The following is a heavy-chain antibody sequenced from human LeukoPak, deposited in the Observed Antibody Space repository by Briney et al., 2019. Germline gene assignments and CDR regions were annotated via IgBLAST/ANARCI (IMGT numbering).Heavy chain of an antibody. Sequence: SETLSLTCTVSGGSMSSYYWSWIRQPAGKGLEWIGRIYTSGSTNYNPSLKSRVTMSVDTSKNQFSLKLSSVTAADTAVYYCARGVYYYDSSGYYSPDPDAFDIWGQGTIVTVSS. CDR2: IYTSGST. V-gene: IGHV4-4*07. CDR1: GGSMSSYY. D-gene: IGHD3-22*01. J-gene: IGHJ3*02. CDR3: ARGVYYYDSSGYYSPDPDAFDI.